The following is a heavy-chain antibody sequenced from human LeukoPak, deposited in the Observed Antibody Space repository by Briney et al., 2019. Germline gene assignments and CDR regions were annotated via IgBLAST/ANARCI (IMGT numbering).Heavy chain of an antibody. CDR1: GFTFTGSY. V-gene: IGHV1-2*02. CDR2: INPHSGGT. Sequence: ASVTISCMASGFTFTGSYIHWVRQAPGQGLEWMGYINPHSGGTNSPQKFQGRVTMTTDTSIRAAYMELSSLISDDTAMYYCVREGNELLSKNFDYWGQGTLVTVSS. J-gene: IGHJ4*02. CDR3: VREGNELLSKNFDY. D-gene: IGHD2-21*02.